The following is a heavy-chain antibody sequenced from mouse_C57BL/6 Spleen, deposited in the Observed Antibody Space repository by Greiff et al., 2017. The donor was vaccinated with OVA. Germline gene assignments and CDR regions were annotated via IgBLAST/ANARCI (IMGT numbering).Heavy chain of an antibody. V-gene: IGHV2-5*01. J-gene: IGHJ4*01. CDR1: GFSLTSYG. D-gene: IGHD2-2*01. CDR2: IWRGGST. Sequence: QVQLQQSGPGLVQPSQSLSITCTVSGFSLTSYGVHWVRQSPGKGLEWLGVIWRGGSTDYNAAFMSRLSITKDNSKSQVFFKMNSLQADDTAIYYCAKESFLIYYGYDGDAMDYWGQGTSVTVSS. CDR3: AKESFLIYYGYDGDAMDY.